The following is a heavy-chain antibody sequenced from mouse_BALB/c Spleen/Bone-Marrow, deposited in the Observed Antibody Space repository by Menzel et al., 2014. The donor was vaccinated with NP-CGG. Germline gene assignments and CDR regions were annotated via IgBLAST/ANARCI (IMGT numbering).Heavy chain of an antibody. V-gene: IGHV1-7*01. CDR1: GYTFTDTW. J-gene: IGHJ4*01. Sequence: QVQLKESGAELAKPGASVKMSCKASGYTFTDTWIHWIKQRPGQGLEWIGYINPSTGYTEYNQKFKDKATLTADKSSSTPYMQLSSLTSEDSAVYYCARQITTVDYAMDYWGQGTSVTVSS. CDR2: INPSTGYT. D-gene: IGHD1-1*01. CDR3: ARQITTVDYAMDY.